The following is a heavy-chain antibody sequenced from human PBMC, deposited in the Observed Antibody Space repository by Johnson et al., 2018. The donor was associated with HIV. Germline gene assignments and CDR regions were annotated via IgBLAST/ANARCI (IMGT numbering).Heavy chain of an antibody. Sequence: VQLVESGGGVVRPGGSLRLSCAASGFTFDDYGMHWVRQAPGKGLEWVGRSRSKTDGGTTDYAAPVKGRFSISRDDSKNTLYLQMNSLRVEDTAVYYCAREFRYSSSPAHYAFDIWGLGTMVTVSS. CDR2: SRSKTDGGTT. CDR3: AREFRYSSSPAHYAFDI. V-gene: IGHV3-15*01. J-gene: IGHJ3*02. CDR1: GFTFDDYG. D-gene: IGHD6-6*01.